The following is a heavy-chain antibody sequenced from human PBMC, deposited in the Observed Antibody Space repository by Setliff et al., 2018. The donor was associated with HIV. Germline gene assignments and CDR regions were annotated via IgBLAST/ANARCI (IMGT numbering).Heavy chain of an antibody. CDR1: GYTFTSYY. Sequence: ASVKVSCKASGYTFTSYYMQWVRQAPGQGLEWMGIINPGDRSTSYAQNFQGRVTVTRDTSTNTVYMELKRLTSEDTAVYYCARVHDYGDYGSRWFDPWGQGTLVTVPQ. J-gene: IGHJ5*02. V-gene: IGHV1-46*01. CDR2: INPGDRST. CDR3: ARVHDYGDYGSRWFDP. D-gene: IGHD4-17*01.